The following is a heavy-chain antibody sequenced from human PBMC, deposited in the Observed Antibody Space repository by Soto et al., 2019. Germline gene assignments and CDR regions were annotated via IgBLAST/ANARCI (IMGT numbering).Heavy chain of an antibody. J-gene: IGHJ3*02. V-gene: IGHV3-23*01. CDR1: GFTFSSYV. D-gene: IGHD6-19*01. CDR2: ISGSGGST. Sequence: EVQLLESGGGLVQPGGSLRLSCAASGFTFSSYVMSWVRQAPGKGLEWVSAISGSGGSTYYADSVKGRFTISRDNSKNTLYLQMNSLRAEDTAVYYCAKDARQWLVRGFGAFDIWGQGTMVTVSS. CDR3: AKDARQWLVRGFGAFDI.